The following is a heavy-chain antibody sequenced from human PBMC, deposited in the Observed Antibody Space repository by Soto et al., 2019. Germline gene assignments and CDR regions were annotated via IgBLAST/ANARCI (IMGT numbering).Heavy chain of an antibody. CDR3: ARDVPLNYYDGTFSYYAMDV. V-gene: IGHV1-69*13. Sequence: SVKVSCKASGGTFSSHAISWVRQAPGQGLEWMGGIIPFFKATNYAQKFQGRVTIAADDSTSTAYMDLYSLRSEDTAVYYCARDVPLNYYDGTFSYYAMDVWGQGTTVTVSS. CDR1: GGTFSSHA. CDR2: IIPFFKAT. J-gene: IGHJ6*02. D-gene: IGHD3-16*01.